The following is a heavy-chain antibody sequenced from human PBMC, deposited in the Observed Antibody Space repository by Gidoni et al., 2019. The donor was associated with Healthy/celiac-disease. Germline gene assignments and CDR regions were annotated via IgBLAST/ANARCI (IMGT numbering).Heavy chain of an antibody. Sequence: QVQLVQSGAEVKKPGASVQVSCKASGYSFASHCINWVRQAPGQGLEWMGWISVYNGNTNYAQKLQGRVTMTTDTSTSTAYMELRSLRSDDTAVYYCARGILTGIDYYYYGLDVWGQGTTVTVSS. D-gene: IGHD3-9*01. J-gene: IGHJ6*02. CDR3: ARGILTGIDYYYYGLDV. CDR2: ISVYNGNT. CDR1: GYSFASHC. V-gene: IGHV1-18*01.